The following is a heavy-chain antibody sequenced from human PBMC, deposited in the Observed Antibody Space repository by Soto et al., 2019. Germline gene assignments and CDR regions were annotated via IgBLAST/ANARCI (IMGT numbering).Heavy chain of an antibody. V-gene: IGHV4-59*08. CDR2: IYYSGST. CDR3: VRLIGNSWLDT. CDR1: GGSISSYY. J-gene: IGHJ5*02. Sequence: SETLSLTCTVSGGSISSYYWSWIRQPPGKGLEWIGYIYYSGSTNYNPSLKSRVTISVDTSKNQFSLKLSSVTPEDTAVYYCVRLIGNSWLDTWGQGTLVTVSS.